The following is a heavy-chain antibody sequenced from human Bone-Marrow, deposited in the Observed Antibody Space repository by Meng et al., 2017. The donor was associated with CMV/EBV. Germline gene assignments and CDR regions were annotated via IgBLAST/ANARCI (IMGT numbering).Heavy chain of an antibody. CDR2: INPNSGGT. CDR1: GYTFTGYY. Sequence: ASVKVSCKASGYTFTGYYMHWVRQAPGQGLEWMGWINPNSGGTNYAQKFQGRVTMTRDTSISTAYMELSRLRSDDTAVYYCARDTKRPYDYVWGSYRPYWYFDLWGRGTLVTVSS. V-gene: IGHV1-2*02. CDR3: ARDTKRPYDYVWGSYRPYWYFDL. J-gene: IGHJ2*01. D-gene: IGHD3-16*02.